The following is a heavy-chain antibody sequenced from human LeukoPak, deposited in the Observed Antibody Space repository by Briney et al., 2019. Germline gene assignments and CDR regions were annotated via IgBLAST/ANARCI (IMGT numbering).Heavy chain of an antibody. D-gene: IGHD1-26*01. J-gene: IGHJ4*02. CDR2: INPNSGGT. Sequence: ASVKVSCKASGYTFTGYYMHWVRQAPGQGLEWMGWINPNSGGTNYAQKFQGRVTMTRDTSISTAYMELSRLRSDDTAVYYCARGGNGGSYPRELDYWGQGTLVTVSS. CDR1: GYTFTGYY. CDR3: ARGGNGGSYPRELDY. V-gene: IGHV1-2*02.